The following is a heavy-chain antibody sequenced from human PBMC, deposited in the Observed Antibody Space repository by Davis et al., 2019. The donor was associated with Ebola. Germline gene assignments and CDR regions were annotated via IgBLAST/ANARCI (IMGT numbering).Heavy chain of an antibody. CDR1: GYIFTGYY. CDR3: ARLTVETPFAFDT. J-gene: IGHJ3*02. D-gene: IGHD4-23*01. CDR2: INPHSGVT. V-gene: IGHV1-2*02. Sequence: ASVKVSCKTSGYIFTGYYMHWVRQAPGQGLEWLGGINPHSGVTNYAQKFQGRVTMTRDTSITTTYMEMSRLTSDDTAVYYSARLTVETPFAFDTWGQGTMVTVSS.